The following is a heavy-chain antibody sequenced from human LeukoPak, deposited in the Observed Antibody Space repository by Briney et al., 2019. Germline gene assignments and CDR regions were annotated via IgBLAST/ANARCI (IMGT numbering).Heavy chain of an antibody. CDR1: GFTVSSYT. D-gene: IGHD3-9*01. Sequence: GGSLRLSCAASGFTVSSYTMSWVRQAPGKGLEWVSSISSSSSAIYYAASVKGRFTISRDNSENSLYLQMNSLRDEDTAVYYCARGALRYFDYWGQGTLVTVSS. CDR2: ISSSSSAI. CDR3: ARGALRYFDY. V-gene: IGHV3-48*02. J-gene: IGHJ4*02.